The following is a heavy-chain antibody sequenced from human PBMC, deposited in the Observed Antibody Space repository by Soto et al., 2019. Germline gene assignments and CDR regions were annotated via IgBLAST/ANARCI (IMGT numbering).Heavy chain of an antibody. CDR2: IRSGGRTI. J-gene: IGHJ4*02. Sequence: GGPQRLSDAASGFSFSTYEMNWVRQAPGKGLEWVSYIRSGGRTIYHADTVKGRFTISRDNAKNALYLQMNSLRAEDTAFYYCARTYFDSWGLGTLVTVSS. CDR3: ARTYFDS. CDR1: GFSFSTYE. V-gene: IGHV3-48*03.